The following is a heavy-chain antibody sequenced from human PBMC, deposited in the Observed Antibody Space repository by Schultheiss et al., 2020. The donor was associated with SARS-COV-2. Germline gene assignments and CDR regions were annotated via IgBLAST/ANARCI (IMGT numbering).Heavy chain of an antibody. Sequence: SQTLSLTCTVSGGSISSGDYYWSWIRQHPGKGLEWIGYIYYSGSTNYNPSLKSRVTISVDTSKNQFSLKLSSVTAADTAVYYCARDRSSSWSYDPWGQGTLVTVSS. CDR3: ARDRSSSWSYDP. J-gene: IGHJ5*02. CDR1: GGSISSGDYY. CDR2: IYYSGST. V-gene: IGHV4-31*02. D-gene: IGHD6-13*01.